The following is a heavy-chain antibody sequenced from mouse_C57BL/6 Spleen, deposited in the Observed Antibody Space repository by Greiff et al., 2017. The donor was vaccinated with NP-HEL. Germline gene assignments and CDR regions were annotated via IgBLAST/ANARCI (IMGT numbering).Heavy chain of an antibody. D-gene: IGHD1-1*01. CDR1: GFTFSDYG. CDR2: ISSGSSTI. CDR3: ARTDYYGSSYDYAMDY. V-gene: IGHV5-17*01. Sequence: EVMLVESGGGLVKPGGSLKLSCAASGFTFSDYGMHWVRQAPEKGLEWVAYISSGSSTIYYADTVKGRFTISRDNAKNTLFLQMTSLRSEDTAMYYCARTDYYGSSYDYAMDYWGQGTSVTVSS. J-gene: IGHJ4*01.